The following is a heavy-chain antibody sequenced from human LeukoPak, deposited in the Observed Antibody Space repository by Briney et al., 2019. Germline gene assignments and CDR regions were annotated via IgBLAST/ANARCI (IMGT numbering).Heavy chain of an antibody. J-gene: IGHJ6*02. Sequence: ASVKVSCKASGYTFTSYGISWVRQAPGQGLEWMGWISAYNGITNYAQKLQGRVTMTTDTSTSTAYMELRSLRSDDTAVYYCARDRGFSGGSGSYYNLDYYYYYGMDVWGQGTTVTVSS. V-gene: IGHV1-18*01. CDR2: ISAYNGIT. D-gene: IGHD3-10*01. CDR1: GYTFTSYG. CDR3: ARDRGFSGGSGSYYNLDYYYYYGMDV.